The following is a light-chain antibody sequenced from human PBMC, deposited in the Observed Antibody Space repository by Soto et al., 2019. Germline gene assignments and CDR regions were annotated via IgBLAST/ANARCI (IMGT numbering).Light chain of an antibody. J-gene: IGKJ4*01. CDR2: VAS. V-gene: IGKV3-20*01. CDR3: QQYGSSPLT. Sequence: EIVLTQSPGTLSLSPGERATLSCRASQSVSSSSLAWYQQRPGQAPSHLMYVASIRATDITDRFSGSGSGKDFTHSISRPEPGDVAVYYCQQYGSSPLTFGGGTKVDIK. CDR1: QSVSSSS.